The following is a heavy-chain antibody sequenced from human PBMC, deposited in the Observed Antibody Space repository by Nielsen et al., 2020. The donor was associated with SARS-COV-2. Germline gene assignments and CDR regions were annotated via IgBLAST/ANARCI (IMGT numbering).Heavy chain of an antibody. D-gene: IGHD2-21*01. CDR2: INPSGGST. V-gene: IGHV1-46*01. J-gene: IGHJ3*02. Sequence: ASVKVSCKASGYTFTSYYMHWVRQAPGQGLEWMGIINPSGGSTSYAQKFQSRVTMTRDTPTSTVYMELSSLRSEDTAVYYCARWGGAEGFAFDIWGQGTMVTVSS. CDR1: GYTFTSYY. CDR3: ARWGGAEGFAFDI.